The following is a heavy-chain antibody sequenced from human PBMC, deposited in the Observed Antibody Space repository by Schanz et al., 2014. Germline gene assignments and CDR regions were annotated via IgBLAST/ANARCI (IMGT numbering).Heavy chain of an antibody. CDR3: ARQRSYFYAMDV. J-gene: IGHJ6*02. CDR1: GFTFSSYW. V-gene: IGHV3-74*01. CDR2: IKSDDSST. Sequence: EVQLVESGGGLVQPGGSLRLSCAASGFTFSSYWMHWIRQAPGKGLVWVSRIKSDDSSTRYADSVKGRFTISRDNAKNTLYLQMNSLRAEDTAVYYCARQRSYFYAMDVWGQGTTVTVSS.